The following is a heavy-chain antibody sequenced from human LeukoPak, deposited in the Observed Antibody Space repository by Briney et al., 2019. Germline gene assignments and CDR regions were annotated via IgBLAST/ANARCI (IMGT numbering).Heavy chain of an antibody. V-gene: IGHV3-21*01. CDR2: ISSSSTYI. CDR1: GFTFSTYT. J-gene: IGHJ4*02. CDR3: TRDEVYGEQYYFDY. Sequence: GGSLRLSCAASGFTFSTYTMNWVRQAPGKGLEWVSSISSSSTYIYYADSVKGRFTISRDNAKNSLYLQMNSLRAEDTAVYYCTRDEVYGEQYYFDYWGQGTLVTVSS. D-gene: IGHD4/OR15-4a*01.